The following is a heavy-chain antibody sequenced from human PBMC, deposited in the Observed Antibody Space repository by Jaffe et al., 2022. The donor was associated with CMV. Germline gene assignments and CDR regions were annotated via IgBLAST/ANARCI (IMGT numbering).Heavy chain of an antibody. J-gene: IGHJ3*02. CDR1: GGSISSSSYY. CDR2: IYYSGST. Sequence: QLQLQESGPGLVKPSETLSLTCTVSGGSISSSSYYWGWIRQPPGKGLEWIGSIYYSGSTYYNPSLKSRVTISVDTSKNQFSLKLSSVTAADTAVYYCARLRAYYDSSGQDAFDIWGQGTMVTVSS. V-gene: IGHV4-39*01. D-gene: IGHD3-22*01. CDR3: ARLRAYYDSSGQDAFDI.